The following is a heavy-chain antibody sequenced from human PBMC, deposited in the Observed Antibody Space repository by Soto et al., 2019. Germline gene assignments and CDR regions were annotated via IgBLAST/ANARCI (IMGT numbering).Heavy chain of an antibody. D-gene: IGHD6-6*01. CDR3: ARIAARPGRYYYYYYMDV. J-gene: IGHJ6*03. CDR2: IYYSGST. Sequence: SETLSLTCTVSGGSISSYYWSWIRQPPGKGLEWIGYIYYSGSTNYNPSLKSRVTISVDTSKNQFSLKLSSVTAADTAVYYCARIAARPGRYYYYYYMDVWGKGTTVTVSS. V-gene: IGHV4-59*01. CDR1: GGSISSYY.